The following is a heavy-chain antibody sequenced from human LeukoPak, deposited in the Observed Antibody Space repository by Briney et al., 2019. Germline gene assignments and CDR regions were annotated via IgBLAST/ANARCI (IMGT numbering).Heavy chain of an antibody. J-gene: IGHJ4*02. D-gene: IGHD2-15*01. CDR2: IYSGGST. Sequence: QPGGSLRLSCAASGFTVSSNYMSWVRQAPGKGMKWASVIYSGGSTYYADSVKGRFTISRDNSKNTLYLQMNSLRAEDTTVYYCARDLDCRGGSGYIYWGQGTLDTVSS. CDR1: GFTVSSNY. CDR3: ARDLDCRGGSGYIY. V-gene: IGHV3-66*02.